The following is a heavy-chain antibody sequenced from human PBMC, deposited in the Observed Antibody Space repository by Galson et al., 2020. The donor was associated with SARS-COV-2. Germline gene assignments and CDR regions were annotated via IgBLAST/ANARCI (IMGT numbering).Heavy chain of an antibody. V-gene: IGHV4-38-2*02. Sequence: SQTLSLTCTVSGDSFSAGYYWGWIRQPPGKGLEWIGSIYDTETTYYNPSLKSRVAMSIDTSQNQFSLKLSSLTATDTAVYYCARPSSVGLYSIWYFDVWGRGTLVTVSS. CDR2: IYDTETT. D-gene: IGHD2-15*01. CDR1: GDSFSAGYY. CDR3: ARPSSVGLYSIWYFDV. J-gene: IGHJ2*01.